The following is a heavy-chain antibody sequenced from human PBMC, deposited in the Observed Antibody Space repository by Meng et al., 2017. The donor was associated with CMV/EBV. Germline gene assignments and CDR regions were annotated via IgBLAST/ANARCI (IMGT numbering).Heavy chain of an antibody. D-gene: IGHD3-10*01. V-gene: IGHV1-8*03. J-gene: IGHJ4*02. CDR1: GYTFTSYD. Sequence: ASVKVSCKASGYTFTSYDINWVRQATGQGLEWMGWMNPNSGNTGYAQKFQGRVTITRNTSISTAYMGLSSLRSEDTAGYYCARGLHGSGIRWGQGTMVTVSS. CDR2: MNPNSGNT. CDR3: ARGLHGSGIR.